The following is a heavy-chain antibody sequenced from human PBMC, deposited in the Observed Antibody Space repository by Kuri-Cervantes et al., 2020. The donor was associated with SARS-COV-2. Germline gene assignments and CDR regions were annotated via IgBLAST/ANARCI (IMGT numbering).Heavy chain of an antibody. J-gene: IGHJ4*02. Sequence: KVSCKVSGYTFTTHWVGWLRQMPGKGLEWMGIINPSDSDTRYSPSFQGQVIISVDRSINTAYLQWSSLKPSDTAIYYCARRGSATTFLDYWGQGTQVTVSS. V-gene: IGHV5-51*01. CDR2: INPSDSDT. D-gene: IGHD2-15*01. CDR3: ARRGSATTFLDY. CDR1: GYTFTTHW.